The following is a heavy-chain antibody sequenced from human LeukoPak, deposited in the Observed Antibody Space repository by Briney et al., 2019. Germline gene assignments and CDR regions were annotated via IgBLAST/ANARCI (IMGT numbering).Heavy chain of an antibody. D-gene: IGHD5-18*01. CDR1: GFTFSSYS. Sequence: GGSLRLSCAASGFTFSSYSMNWVRQAPGKGLEWVSSISSSSSYIYYADSVKGRFTISRDNAKNSLYLQMNSLRAEDTAVYYCARAQHTRYSYGYSSDYWGRGTLVTVSS. J-gene: IGHJ4*02. CDR2: ISSSSSYI. CDR3: ARAQHTRYSYGYSSDY. V-gene: IGHV3-21*01.